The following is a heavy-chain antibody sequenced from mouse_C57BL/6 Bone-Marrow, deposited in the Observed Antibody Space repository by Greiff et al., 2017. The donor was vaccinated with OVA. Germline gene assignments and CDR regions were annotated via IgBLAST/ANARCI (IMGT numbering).Heavy chain of an antibody. CDR3: TRAPGYFDV. J-gene: IGHJ1*03. V-gene: IGHV5-9-1*02. CDR2: ISSGGDYI. CDR1: GFTFSSYA. Sequence: EVNVVESGEGLVKPGGSLKLSCAASGFTFSSYAMSWVRQTPEKRLEWVAYISSGGDYIYYPDTVKGRFTISSDNARNTLYLQISSLKSDDTTTYYYTRAPGYFDVWGTGTTVTVSS.